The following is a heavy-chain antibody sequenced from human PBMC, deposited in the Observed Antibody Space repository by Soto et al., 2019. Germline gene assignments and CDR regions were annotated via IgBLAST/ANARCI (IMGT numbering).Heavy chain of an antibody. CDR1: GFRFEQYV. D-gene: IGHD3-10*01. CDR2: VSPTGDTV. J-gene: IGHJ4*02. V-gene: IGHV3-9*01. Sequence: VQVVASGGGLVQPGRSLRLSCAVSGFRFEQYVMHWVRQAPGKGLECVSTVSPTGDTVAYEDSVEGRFTVSRDNAKNSLYLQMNSIKGDDPAFSYCLKDAPNGSIDDWGQATLVTVSS. CDR3: LKDAPNGSIDD.